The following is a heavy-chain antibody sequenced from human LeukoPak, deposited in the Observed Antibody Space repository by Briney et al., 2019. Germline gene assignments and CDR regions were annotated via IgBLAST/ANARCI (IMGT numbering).Heavy chain of an antibody. J-gene: IGHJ4*02. Sequence: SETLSLTCAVYGGSFSDYYWNWIRQSTGKGLEWIGEINLRGSTTYNPSLKSRVTISLDASKSQLSLKLSSVTAADTAVYYCARGPQIWFGELSIHNGFDYWGQGTLVTVSS. CDR3: ARGPQIWFGELSIHNGFDY. CDR2: INLRGST. D-gene: IGHD3-10*01. CDR1: GGSFSDYY. V-gene: IGHV4-34*01.